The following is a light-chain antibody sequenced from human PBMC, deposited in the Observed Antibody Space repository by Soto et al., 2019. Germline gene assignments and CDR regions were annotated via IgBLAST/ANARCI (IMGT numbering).Light chain of an antibody. J-gene: IGKJ4*01. CDR2: AAS. CDR1: QGISSF. V-gene: IGKV1-9*01. Sequence: DIQLTQSPSFLSASVGDRVTITCRASQGISSFLAWYQQKPGKAPNLLIYAASTLQSGVPSRFSGGGSGTDFTLTIDRLQPEDFATYYCQQVDVYPSTFGGGTTGDIK. CDR3: QQVDVYPST.